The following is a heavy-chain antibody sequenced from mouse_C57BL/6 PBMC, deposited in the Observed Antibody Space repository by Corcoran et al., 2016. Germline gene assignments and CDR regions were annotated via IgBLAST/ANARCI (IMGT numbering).Heavy chain of an antibody. Sequence: QIQLVQSGPELKKPGETVKISCEASGYTFTTYGMSWVKQAPGKGLKWMGWINTYSGVPTYADDFKGRFAFSLETSASTAYLQINNLKNEDTATDFCARQLRAWFAYWGQGTLVTVSA. CDR1: GYTFTTYG. J-gene: IGHJ3*01. CDR3: ARQLRAWFAY. CDR2: INTYSGVP. V-gene: IGHV9-3*01. D-gene: IGHD1-1*01.